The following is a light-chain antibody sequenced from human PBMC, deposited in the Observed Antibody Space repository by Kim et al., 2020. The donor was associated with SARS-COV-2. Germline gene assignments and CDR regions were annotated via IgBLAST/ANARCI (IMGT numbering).Light chain of an antibody. CDR3: SSYTATTASV. CDR1: NNDVGGYNY. J-gene: IGLJ1*01. V-gene: IGLV2-14*03. CDR2: DVK. Sequence: QSVLTQPASVSGSPGQSITIFCAGTNNDVGGYNYVSWYQQHPGKAPKLLIYDVKRRPSGVSDRFSGSKSGYRATLTISGLQPEDEAEYYCSSYTATTASVFGTGTKVTVL.